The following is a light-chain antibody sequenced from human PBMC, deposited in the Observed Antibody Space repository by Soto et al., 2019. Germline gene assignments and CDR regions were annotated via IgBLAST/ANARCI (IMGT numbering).Light chain of an antibody. CDR3: QQYYSTPRT. CDR1: QSVXXXSNNKNY. Sequence: DIVXXXXPDXXXXSLGERXXXXXXXXQSVXXXSNNKNYLAWYQQKPGQPPKLLIYWASTRESGVPDRFSGSGSGTDFTLTISSLQAEDVAVYYCQQYYSTPRTFGQGTKVEIK. J-gene: IGKJ1*01. CDR2: WAS. V-gene: IGKV4-1*01.